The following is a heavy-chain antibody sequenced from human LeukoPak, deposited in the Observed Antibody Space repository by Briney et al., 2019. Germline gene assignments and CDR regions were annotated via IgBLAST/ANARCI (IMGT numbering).Heavy chain of an antibody. D-gene: IGHD2-15*01. V-gene: IGHV1-8*01. Sequence: ASVKVFCKASGYTFTSYDINWVRQATGQGLEWMGWMNPNSGNTGYAQKFQGRVTMTRNTSISTAYMELSSLRSEDTAVYYCARGRIARNWFDPWGQGTLVTVSS. CDR1: GYTFTSYD. J-gene: IGHJ5*02. CDR2: MNPNSGNT. CDR3: ARGRIARNWFDP.